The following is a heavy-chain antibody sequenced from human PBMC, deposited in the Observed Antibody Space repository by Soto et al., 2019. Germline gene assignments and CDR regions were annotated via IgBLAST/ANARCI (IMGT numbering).Heavy chain of an antibody. CDR2: IKQDGSEK. V-gene: IGHV3-7*04. Sequence: GGSLRLSCAASGFTFSSYWMSWVRQAPGKGLEWVANIKQDGSEKYYVDSVKGRFTISRDNAKNSLYLQMNSLRAEDTAVYYCARVQRLERRLFGWDYYYYGMDVWGQGTTVTVSS. CDR3: ARVQRLERRLFGWDYYYYGMDV. CDR1: GFTFSSYW. J-gene: IGHJ6*02. D-gene: IGHD1-1*01.